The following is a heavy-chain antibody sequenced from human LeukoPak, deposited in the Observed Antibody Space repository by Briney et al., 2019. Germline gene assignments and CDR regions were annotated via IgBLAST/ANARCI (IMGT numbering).Heavy chain of an antibody. J-gene: IGHJ6*02. CDR1: GGSFSGYY. Sequence: SETLSLTCAVYGGSFSGYYWSWIRQPPGKGLEWIGEINHSGSTNYNPSLKSRVTISVDTSKNQFSLKLSSVTAADTAVYYCARDIVVVVAKAFYYYYYGMDVWGQGTTVTVSS. CDR3: ARDIVVVVAKAFYYYYYGMDV. D-gene: IGHD2-15*01. V-gene: IGHV4-34*01. CDR2: INHSGST.